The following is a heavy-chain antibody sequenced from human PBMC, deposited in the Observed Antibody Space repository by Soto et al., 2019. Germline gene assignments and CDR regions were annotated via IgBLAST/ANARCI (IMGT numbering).Heavy chain of an antibody. CDR3: ARHIADILTGYYILPGWFDP. CDR1: GGSISSYY. CDR2: IYYSGST. Sequence: SETLSLTCTVSGGSISSYYWSWIRQPPGKGLEWIGYIYYSGSTNYNPSLKSRVTISVDTSKNQFSLKLSSVTAADTAVYYCARHIADILTGYYILPGWFDPWGQGTLVTVSS. V-gene: IGHV4-59*08. D-gene: IGHD3-9*01. J-gene: IGHJ5*02.